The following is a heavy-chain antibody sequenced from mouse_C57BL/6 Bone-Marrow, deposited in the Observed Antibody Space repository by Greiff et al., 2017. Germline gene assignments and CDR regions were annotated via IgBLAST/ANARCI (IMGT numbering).Heavy chain of an antibody. CDR3: AREEGLGRYFDV. CDR2: IDPSDSYT. CDR1: GYTFTSYW. Sequence: QVQLQQPGAELVMPGASVKLSCKASGYTFTSYWMHWVKQRPGQGLAWIGEIDPSDSYTNYNQKFKGKSTLTVDKSSSAAYMQLSSLTSEDSAVYYCAREEGLGRYFDVWGTGTTVTVSS. J-gene: IGHJ1*03. D-gene: IGHD4-1*01. V-gene: IGHV1-69*01.